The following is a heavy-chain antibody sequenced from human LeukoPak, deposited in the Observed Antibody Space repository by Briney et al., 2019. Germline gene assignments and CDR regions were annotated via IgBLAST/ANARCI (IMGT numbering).Heavy chain of an antibody. CDR2: ISGTGGDT. J-gene: IGHJ4*02. D-gene: IGHD2-21*02. CDR1: GFTFSSYA. V-gene: IGHV3-23*01. Sequence: GSLRLSCAASGFTFSSYALSWVRQAPGKGLEWVSTISGTGGDTSYVDSVRGRFIISRDNSKNTLYLQMNSLGAEDTAVYYCARDRGVVTAPETDAFDYWGQGTLVTVSS. CDR3: ARDRGVVTAPETDAFDY.